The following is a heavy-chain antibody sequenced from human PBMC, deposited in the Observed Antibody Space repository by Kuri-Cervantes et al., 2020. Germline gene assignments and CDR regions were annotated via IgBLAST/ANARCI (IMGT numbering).Heavy chain of an antibody. CDR3: ASSSGYIHEYFQH. Sequence: ESLKISCTVSGDSINYYYWSWIRQPPGKGLEWIGYIYSKGYTNYNPSLKSRVTISVDTSKKQLSPRLTSVIDADTAVYYCASSSGYIHEYFQHWGQGTLVTVSS. CDR2: IYSKGYT. CDR1: GDSINYYY. J-gene: IGHJ1*01. D-gene: IGHD5-12*01. V-gene: IGHV4-59*01.